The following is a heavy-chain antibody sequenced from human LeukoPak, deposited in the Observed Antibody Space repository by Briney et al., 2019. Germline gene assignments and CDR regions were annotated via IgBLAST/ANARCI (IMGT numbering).Heavy chain of an antibody. J-gene: IGHJ3*02. CDR1: GGSFSGYY. Sequence: SETLSLTCSVYGGSFSGYYWSWIRQPPGKGLEWIGEINQSGSTNYNPSLKSRVTISADTSKNQFSLKLISVTAADTAVYYCARERLRFRDLPRRGAFDIWGQGTMVTVSS. CDR3: ARERLRFRDLPRRGAFDI. V-gene: IGHV4-34*01. CDR2: INQSGST. D-gene: IGHD3-10*01.